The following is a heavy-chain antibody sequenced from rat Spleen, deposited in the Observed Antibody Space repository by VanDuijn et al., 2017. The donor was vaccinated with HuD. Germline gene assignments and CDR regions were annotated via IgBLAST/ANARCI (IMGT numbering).Heavy chain of an antibody. Sequence: QVQLKESGPGLVQPSQTLSLTCTVSGFSLTDHSVHWVRQPPGKGLEWMGTMWSGGGTSYNSAVQSRLSISRDTSKSQVFLKMNSLQPEDTGTYYCARLEGITSDWFAYWGQGTLVTVSS. V-gene: IGHV2-19*01. D-gene: IGHD1-4*01. CDR3: ARLEGITSDWFAY. CDR2: MWSGGGT. CDR1: GFSLTDHS. J-gene: IGHJ3*01.